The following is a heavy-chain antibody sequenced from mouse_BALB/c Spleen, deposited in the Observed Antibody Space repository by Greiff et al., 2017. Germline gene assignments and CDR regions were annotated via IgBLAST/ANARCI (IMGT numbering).Heavy chain of an antibody. V-gene: IGHV7-1*02. Sequence: DVKLVESGGGLVQPGGSLRLSCATSGFTFSDFYMEWVRQPPGKRLEWIAASRNKANDYTTEYSASVKGRFIVSRDTSQSILYLQMNALRAEDTAIYYCARDAPYGKVFAYWGQGTLVTVSA. CDR1: GFTFSDFY. CDR2: SRNKANDYTT. J-gene: IGHJ3*01. D-gene: IGHD2-1*01. CDR3: ARDAPYGKVFAY.